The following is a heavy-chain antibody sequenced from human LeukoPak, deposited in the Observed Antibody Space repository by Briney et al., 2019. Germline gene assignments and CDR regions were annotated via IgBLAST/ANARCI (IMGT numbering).Heavy chain of an antibody. V-gene: IGHV3-23*01. D-gene: IGHD2-8*01. J-gene: IGHJ4*02. Sequence: AGGSLRLSCAASGFSFSKYAMSWVRQVPGKGLEWVSTLSGSGATSSYADSVQGRFSISRDNSNNTLYLQMNSLRAEDTALYYCAKDRIVLTVYAFDSWGQGILVTVSS. CDR3: AKDRIVLTVYAFDS. CDR2: LSGSGATS. CDR1: GFSFSKYA.